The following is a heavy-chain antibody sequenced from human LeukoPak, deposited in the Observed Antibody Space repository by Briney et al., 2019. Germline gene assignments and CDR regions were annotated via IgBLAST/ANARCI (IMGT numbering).Heavy chain of an antibody. Sequence: GGSLRLSCAASGFTFSSYAMSWVRQAPGKGLEWVSAISGSGGSTYYADSVKGRFTISRDNSKNTLYLQMNSLRAEDTAVYYCARDARYCSSTSCYYYYYGMDVWGQGTTVTVSS. CDR1: GFTFSSYA. CDR2: ISGSGGST. D-gene: IGHD2-2*01. J-gene: IGHJ6*02. CDR3: ARDARYCSSTSCYYYYYGMDV. V-gene: IGHV3-23*01.